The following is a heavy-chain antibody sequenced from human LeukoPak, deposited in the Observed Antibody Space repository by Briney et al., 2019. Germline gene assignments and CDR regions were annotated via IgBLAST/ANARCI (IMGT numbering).Heavy chain of an antibody. CDR3: ARNYGDYASLYYGMDV. J-gene: IGHJ6*02. CDR2: IIPILGIA. V-gene: IGHV1-69*04. CDR1: GGTFSSYA. Sequence: SVKVSCKASGGTFSSYAISWVRQAPGQGLEWMGRIIPILGIANYAQKFQGRVTITADKSTSTAYMELSSLRSEDTAVYYCARNYGDYASLYYGMDVWGQGTTVTVSS. D-gene: IGHD4-17*01.